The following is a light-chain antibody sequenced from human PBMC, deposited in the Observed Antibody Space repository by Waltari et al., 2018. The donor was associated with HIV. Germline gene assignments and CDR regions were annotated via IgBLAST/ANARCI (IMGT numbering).Light chain of an antibody. V-gene: IGLV1-40*01. J-gene: IGLJ3*02. CDR2: GNS. Sequence: QSVLTQPPSVSGAPGQRVTISCTGSSSTIGAGYDVHWSQQLPGTAPKLLIYGNSTRPSGVPDRFSGSKSGTSASLASTGLQAEDEADYYCQSYDSSLSGSVFGGGTKLTVL. CDR1: SSTIGAGYD. CDR3: QSYDSSLSGSV.